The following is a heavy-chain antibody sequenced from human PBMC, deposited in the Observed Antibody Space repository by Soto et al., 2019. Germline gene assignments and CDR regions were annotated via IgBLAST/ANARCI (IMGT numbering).Heavy chain of an antibody. J-gene: IGHJ6*03. Sequence: SETLSLTCTVSGGSISSYYWSWIRQPPGKGLEWIGYIYYSGSTNYNPSLKSRVTISVDTSKNQFSLKLSSVTAADTAVYYCARTYSGYDYYYYYYMDVWGKGTTVTVPS. CDR3: ARTYSGYDYYYYYYMDV. CDR2: IYYSGST. V-gene: IGHV4-59*08. D-gene: IGHD5-12*01. CDR1: GGSISSYY.